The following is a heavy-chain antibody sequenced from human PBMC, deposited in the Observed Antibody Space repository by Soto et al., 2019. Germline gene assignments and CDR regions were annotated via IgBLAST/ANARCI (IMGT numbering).Heavy chain of an antibody. V-gene: IGHV3-66*01. D-gene: IGHD3-22*01. Sequence: PGGSLRLSCAASGFTVSSNYMSWVRQAPGKGLEWVSVIYSGGSTYYADSVKGRFTISRDNSKNTLYLQMNSLRAEDTAVYYCVKDLGYYDSSGPLLTYHYYYGMDVWGQGTTVTVSS. J-gene: IGHJ6*02. CDR3: VKDLGYYDSSGPLLTYHYYYGMDV. CDR2: IYSGGST. CDR1: GFTVSSNY.